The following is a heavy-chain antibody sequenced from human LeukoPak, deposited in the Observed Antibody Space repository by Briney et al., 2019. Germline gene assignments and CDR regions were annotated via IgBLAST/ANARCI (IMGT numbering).Heavy chain of an antibody. CDR3: ARQVVAAPAQFDY. J-gene: IGHJ4*02. V-gene: IGHV3-21*01. D-gene: IGHD2-15*01. CDR1: GFTFGSYS. CDR2: ISSSSSYI. Sequence: PGGSLRLSCAASGFTFGSYSMNWVRQAPGKGLEWVSSISSSSSYIYYADSVKGRFTISRDNAKNSLYLQMNSLRAEDTAVYYCARQVVAAPAQFDYWGQGTLVTVSS.